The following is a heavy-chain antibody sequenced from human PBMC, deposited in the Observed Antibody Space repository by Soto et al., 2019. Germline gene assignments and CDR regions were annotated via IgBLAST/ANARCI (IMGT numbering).Heavy chain of an antibody. V-gene: IGHV4-38-2*01. D-gene: IGHD1-26*01. CDR3: AGGSGGYPFDY. Sequence: SETLSLTCAVSGYSITTFHYWAWIRQPPGKGLEWIGSMHHGGTAYFNPSLRDRVTILPDTSKNQLSLKVTSVTAADTAVYFCAGGSGGYPFDYWGQGTLVTVSS. J-gene: IGHJ4*02. CDR2: MHHGGTA. CDR1: GYSITTFHY.